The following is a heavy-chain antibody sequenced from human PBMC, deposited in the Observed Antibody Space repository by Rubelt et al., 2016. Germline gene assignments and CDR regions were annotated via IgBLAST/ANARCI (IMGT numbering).Heavy chain of an antibody. CDR3: ARVGDSGGGYGYTGLSYLDY. V-gene: IGHV4-59*01. D-gene: IGHD5-18*01. Sequence: TVSGGSISGYFWSWLRQPPGKGLEWIGYIYYSGSTNYNSSLKSRVTISVDTSKSQFSLHLSSVTAADTAVYYCARVGDSGGGYGYTGLSYLDYWGQGTRVTVSS. CDR2: IYYSGST. J-gene: IGHJ4*02. CDR1: GGSISGYF.